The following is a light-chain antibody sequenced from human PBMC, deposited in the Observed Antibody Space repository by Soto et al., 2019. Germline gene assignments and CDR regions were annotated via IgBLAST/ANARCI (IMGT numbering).Light chain of an antibody. V-gene: IGLV2-8*01. Sequence: QSALTQPPSASGSPGQSVTISCTGTSSDVGGYNYVSWYQQHPGKAPNLMIYEVSKRPSGVPDRFSGSKSGNTASLTVSGLQAEDEADYYCSSYAGSNNFVVFGVGTKVTVL. CDR2: EVS. CDR1: SSDVGGYNY. CDR3: SSYAGSNNFVV. J-gene: IGLJ2*01.